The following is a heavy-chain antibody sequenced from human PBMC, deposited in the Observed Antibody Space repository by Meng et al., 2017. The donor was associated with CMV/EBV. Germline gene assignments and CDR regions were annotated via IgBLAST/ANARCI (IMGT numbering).Heavy chain of an antibody. V-gene: IGHV3-21*01. J-gene: IGHJ4*02. CDR3: ARDGDYYDSVNFDY. D-gene: IGHD3-22*01. CDR2: ISSSSSYI. Sequence: GGSLRLSCAASGFTFSSYSMNWVRQAPGKGLEWVSSISSSSSYIYYADSVKGRFTISRDNAKNSLCLQMNSLRAEDTAVYYCARDGDYYDSVNFDYWGQGTLVTVSS. CDR1: GFTFSSYS.